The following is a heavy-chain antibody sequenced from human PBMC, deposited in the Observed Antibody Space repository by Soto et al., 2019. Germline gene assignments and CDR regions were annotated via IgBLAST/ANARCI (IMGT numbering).Heavy chain of an antibody. D-gene: IGHD5-12*01. Sequence: GASVKVSCKASGYTFTSYDINWVRQATGQGLEWMRWMNTNSGNTGYAQKFQGRVIMTRNTSISTAYMELSSLRSEDTAVYYCARERGYDSFAYWGQGTLVTVSS. CDR3: ARERGYDSFAY. V-gene: IGHV1-8*01. CDR2: MNTNSGNT. CDR1: GYTFTSYD. J-gene: IGHJ4*02.